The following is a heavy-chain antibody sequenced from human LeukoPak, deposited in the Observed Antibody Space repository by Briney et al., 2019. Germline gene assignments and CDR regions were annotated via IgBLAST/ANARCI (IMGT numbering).Heavy chain of an antibody. CDR2: IYTSGTT. CDR3: ARDRNYDFWSTYYRRGSGGWFDP. V-gene: IGHV4-4*07. J-gene: IGHJ5*02. D-gene: IGHD3-3*01. CDR1: GGSITNYF. Sequence: SETLSLTCTVSGGSITNYFWNWIRQPAGKGLEWIGRIYTSGTTNCNPSLKSRVNMSVDTSKNQISLKLNSVTAVDTALYYCARDRNYDFWSTYYRRGSGGWFDPWGQGTLVTVSS.